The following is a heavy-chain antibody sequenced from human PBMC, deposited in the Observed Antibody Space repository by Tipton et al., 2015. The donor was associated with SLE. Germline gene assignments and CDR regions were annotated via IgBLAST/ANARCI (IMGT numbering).Heavy chain of an antibody. CDR1: GFTFSTYG. CDR3: AKDGVVAGRNYYYYYGMDV. V-gene: IGHV3-30*02. CDR2: IRYDGNNK. D-gene: IGHD2-15*01. J-gene: IGHJ6*02. Sequence: SLRLSCAASGFTFSTYGMHWVRQAPGKGLEWVAFIRYDGNNKYYADSVKGRFTISRDNSKNTLYLQMNSLRPEDTAVYYCAKDGVVAGRNYYYYYGMDVWGQGTTVTVSS.